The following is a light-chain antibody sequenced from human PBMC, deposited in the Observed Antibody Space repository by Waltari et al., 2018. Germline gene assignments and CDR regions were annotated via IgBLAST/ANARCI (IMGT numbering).Light chain of an antibody. CDR1: QSISNW. CDR3: QQYNIWPYT. CDR2: KSF. V-gene: IGKV1-5*03. J-gene: IGKJ2*01. Sequence: DIQMTQSPSTLSASVGDRVTITCRASQSISNWLAWYQQKPGKAPKVLIYKSFTLQRGVPSRFSGSGSETEFGLTISSLQPDDFATYYCQQYNIWPYTFGQGTTLEI.